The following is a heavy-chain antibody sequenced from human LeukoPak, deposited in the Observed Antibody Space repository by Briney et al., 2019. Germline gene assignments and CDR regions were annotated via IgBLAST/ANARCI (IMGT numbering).Heavy chain of an antibody. D-gene: IGHD3-9*01. CDR1: GFTFSNYG. V-gene: IGHV3-30*18. CDR2: ISYDGSIK. CDR3: AKFGGHFDWLSHFDY. Sequence: GGSLRLSCAASGFTFSNYGMHWVRQAPGKGLEWVAVISYDGSIKYYADSVKGRFTISRDNSKNTLYLQMSSLRAEDTAVYYCAKFGGHFDWLSHFDYWGQGTLVTVSS. J-gene: IGHJ4*02.